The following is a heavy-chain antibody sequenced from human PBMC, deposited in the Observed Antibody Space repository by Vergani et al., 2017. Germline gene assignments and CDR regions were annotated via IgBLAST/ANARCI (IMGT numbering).Heavy chain of an antibody. Sequence: QVQLVQSGAEVKKPGASVKVSCKASSYTFIIYGISWVRQAPGQGLEWMGWISNHNGKTDYSQKFQGRVTMTTDISASTAYMELRSLRSDDTAMYYCARPNWGYGGMDVWGQGTTVTVSS. J-gene: IGHJ6*02. CDR3: ARPNWGYGGMDV. CDR1: SYTFIIYG. D-gene: IGHD7-27*01. CDR2: ISNHNGKT. V-gene: IGHV1-18*01.